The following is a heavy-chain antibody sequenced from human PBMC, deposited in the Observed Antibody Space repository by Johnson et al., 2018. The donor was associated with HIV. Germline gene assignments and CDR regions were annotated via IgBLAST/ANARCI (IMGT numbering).Heavy chain of an antibody. V-gene: IGHV3-11*04. J-gene: IGHJ3*01. CDR2: ISTTGTTI. D-gene: IGHD3-22*01. CDR3: VFGEDYYDSGGHHHGPAAFDF. CDR1: GFTFSDFY. Sequence: QVHLVESGGGLVKPGGSLRLSCAASGFTFSDFYMSWIRQAPGRGLECISYISTTGTTIYYAESVKGRFTISRAHAKNSLYLQMNSLRAEDTALYYCVFGEDYYDSGGHHHGPAAFDFWGLGTMVTVSS.